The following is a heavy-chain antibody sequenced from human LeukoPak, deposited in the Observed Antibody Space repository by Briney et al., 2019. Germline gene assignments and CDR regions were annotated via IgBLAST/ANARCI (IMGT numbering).Heavy chain of an antibody. Sequence: SETPSLTCAVYGGSFSGYYWSWIRQPPGKGLEWIGEINHSGSTNHNPSLKSRVTISEDTSKNQFSLKLSSVTAADTAVYYCARRGYDFWSGYYEDYWGQGTLVTVSS. V-gene: IGHV4-34*01. CDR3: ARRGYDFWSGYYEDY. CDR1: GGSFSGYY. CDR2: INHSGST. J-gene: IGHJ4*02. D-gene: IGHD3-3*01.